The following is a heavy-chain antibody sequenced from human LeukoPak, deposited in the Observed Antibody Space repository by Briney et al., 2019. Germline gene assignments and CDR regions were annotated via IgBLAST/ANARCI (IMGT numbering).Heavy chain of an antibody. J-gene: IGHJ6*03. D-gene: IGHD3-10*01. Sequence: GGSLRLSCAASGFTFSDYYMSWIRQVPGKGLEWVSYISSSGSTIYYADSVKGRFTISRDNAKNSLYLQMNSLRAEDTAVYYCARVGTGLLWFGEPTYYYMDVWGKGTTVTISS. V-gene: IGHV3-11*01. CDR2: ISSSGSTI. CDR1: GFTFSDYY. CDR3: ARVGTGLLWFGEPTYYYMDV.